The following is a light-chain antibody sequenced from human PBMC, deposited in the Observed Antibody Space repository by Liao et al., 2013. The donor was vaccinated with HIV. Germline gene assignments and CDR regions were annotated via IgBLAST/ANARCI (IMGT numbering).Light chain of an antibody. CDR3: QAWDSRTVV. V-gene: IGLV3-1*01. CDR2: QDS. J-gene: IGLJ2*01. Sequence: SYELTQPPSVSVSPGQTASITCSGDKLGDKYACWYQQKPGQSPVLVIYQDSKRPSGVADRFSASNSGNTATLSISGTQAMDEADYYCQAWDSRTVVFGGGTKLTVL. CDR1: KLGDKY.